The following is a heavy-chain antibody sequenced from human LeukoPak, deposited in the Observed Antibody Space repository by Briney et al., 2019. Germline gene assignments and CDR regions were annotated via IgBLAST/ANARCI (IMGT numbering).Heavy chain of an antibody. CDR1: GYTFTGYY. CDR2: INPNRGGS. CDR3: ARDIIANGYSNDAFAL. V-gene: IGHV1-2*02. D-gene: IGHD3-22*01. J-gene: IGHJ3*01. Sequence: GASVKVSCKASGYTFTGYYAHWVRQAPGQGLEWMGWINPNRGGSSYAQNFQGRVTMTRDTSISTAFIELSRLRSDDTAVYYCARDIIANGYSNDAFALWGQGTMVTVSS.